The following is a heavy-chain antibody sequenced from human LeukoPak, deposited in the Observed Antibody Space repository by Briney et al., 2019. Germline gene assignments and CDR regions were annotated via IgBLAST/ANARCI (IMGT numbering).Heavy chain of an antibody. J-gene: IGHJ5*02. Sequence: SETLSLTCTVSGGSISSYYWSWIRQPPGKGLEWIGYIYYSGSTNYNPSLKGRVTISVDTSKYQFSLKLSPVTAADTAVYYCARGGYYDILTGYYNWFDPWGQGTLVTVSS. V-gene: IGHV4-59*01. CDR2: IYYSGST. CDR3: ARGGYYDILTGYYNWFDP. CDR1: GGSISSYY. D-gene: IGHD3-9*01.